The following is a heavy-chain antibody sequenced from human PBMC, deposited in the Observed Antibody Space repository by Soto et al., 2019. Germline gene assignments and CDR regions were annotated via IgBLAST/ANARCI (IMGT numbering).Heavy chain of an antibody. V-gene: IGHV3-74*01. Sequence: LTLSCADSGFTFSTYCMHWVRQAPETGLVWVSRICRDGSGTDYADSVQGRFTISRDDAKNSLYLQMNSLRVEDTAIYYCVRGTSAWRGMDYWGQGNLVTASS. CDR3: VRGTSAWRGMDY. J-gene: IGHJ4*02. CDR2: ICRDGSGT. D-gene: IGHD6-19*01. CDR1: GFTFSTYC.